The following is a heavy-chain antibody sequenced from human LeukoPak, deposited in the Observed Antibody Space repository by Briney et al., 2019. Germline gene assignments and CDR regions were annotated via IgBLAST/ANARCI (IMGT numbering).Heavy chain of an antibody. CDR2: IYYSGST. CDR3: ARHTLDSSSKNWFDP. D-gene: IGHD6-13*01. Sequence: SETLSLTCTVSVGSITISSYYCGWIRHPPGKWLELIGSIYYSGSTYYNPSLKSRVTISVGTSKKQFFLKLSSVTAADTAVYYCARHTLDSSSKNWFDPWGQGPLVTVSS. V-gene: IGHV4-39*01. J-gene: IGHJ5*02. CDR1: VGSITISSYY.